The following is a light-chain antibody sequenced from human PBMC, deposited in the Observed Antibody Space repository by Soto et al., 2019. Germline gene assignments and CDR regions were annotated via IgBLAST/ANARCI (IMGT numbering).Light chain of an antibody. V-gene: IGKV3-15*01. CDR1: QSLSGN. Sequence: EIVMTQSPATLAGSPGETVTLSCRASQSLSGNLAWYQQKPGQAPRLLIFRASTRATGVPASFSGRGSATEFTLPISGLQSADFAAYYCQQYSQWPPWTFGPGTKVDIK. CDR2: RAS. J-gene: IGKJ1*01. CDR3: QQYSQWPPWT.